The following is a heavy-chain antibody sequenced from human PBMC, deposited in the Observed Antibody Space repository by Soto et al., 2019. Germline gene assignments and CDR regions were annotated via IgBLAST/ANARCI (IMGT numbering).Heavy chain of an antibody. D-gene: IGHD6-6*01. CDR2: IYTSGST. V-gene: IGHV4-4*07. Sequence: SETLSLTCTVSGDSISSYYWSWVRQPAGGGLEWIGRIYTSGSTNYNPPLKSRVTISFDTSKTQFSLKLTSVTAADTAVYYCARVFGSSDYYYGMDVWGQGTTVTVSS. J-gene: IGHJ6*02. CDR3: ARVFGSSDYYYGMDV. CDR1: GDSISSYY.